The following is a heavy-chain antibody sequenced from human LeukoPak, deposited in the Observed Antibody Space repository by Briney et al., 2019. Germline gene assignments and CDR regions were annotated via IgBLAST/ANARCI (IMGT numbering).Heavy chain of an antibody. Sequence: ASVKVSCKASGYTFTSYGISWVRQAPGQGLEWMGWISAYNGNTNYAQKLQGRVTMTTDTSTSTAYMELRSLTSDDTAVYYCARVIRGIIDPRDALDIWGQGTMVTVSS. V-gene: IGHV1-18*01. CDR3: ARVIRGIIDPRDALDI. D-gene: IGHD3-10*01. CDR2: ISAYNGNT. CDR1: GYTFTSYG. J-gene: IGHJ3*02.